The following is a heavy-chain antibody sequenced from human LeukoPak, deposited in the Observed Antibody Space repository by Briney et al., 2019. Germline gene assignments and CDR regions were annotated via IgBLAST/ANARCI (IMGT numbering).Heavy chain of an antibody. CDR3: ARDGPYYYDSSGYYPSGAHLRFDP. V-gene: IGHV4-61*01. CDR2: IYYSGST. D-gene: IGHD3-22*01. J-gene: IGHJ5*02. Sequence: SETLSLTCTVSGGSISSNSYYWGWIRQPPGKGLEWIGYIYYSGSTNYNPSLKSRVTISVDTSKNQFSLKLSSVTAADTAVYYCARDGPYYYDSSGYYPSGAHLRFDPWGQGTLVTVSS. CDR1: GGSISSNSYY.